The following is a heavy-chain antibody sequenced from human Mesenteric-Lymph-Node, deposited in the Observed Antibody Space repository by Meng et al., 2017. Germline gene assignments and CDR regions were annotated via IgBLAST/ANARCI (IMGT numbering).Heavy chain of an antibody. J-gene: IGHJ2*01. CDR1: GGSISSNNW. CDR3: ARVGWRQWSFDL. Sequence: QVQLKASGPGLVKPSEPLSLTCAVSGGSISSNNWWSWVRQPPGMGLEWIGEIYYSGRTNYNPSLKSRVTISLDTSNNQFSLKLSSVTAADTAVYYCARVGWRQWSFDLWGRGTLVTVSS. V-gene: IGHV4-4*02. CDR2: IYYSGRT. D-gene: IGHD5-18*01.